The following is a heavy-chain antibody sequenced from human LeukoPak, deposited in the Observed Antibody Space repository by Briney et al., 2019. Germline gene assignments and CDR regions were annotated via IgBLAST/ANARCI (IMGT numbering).Heavy chain of an antibody. J-gene: IGHJ4*02. CDR2: INPNSGGT. Sequence: ASVKVSCKASGYTFTGYYMHLVRQAPGQGLEWMGRINPNSGGTNYAQKFQGRVTMTRDTSISTAYMELSRLRSDDTAVYYCERTGIAVAGTVYWGQGTLVTVSS. V-gene: IGHV1-2*06. CDR3: ERTGIAVAGTVY. CDR1: GYTFTGYY. D-gene: IGHD6-19*01.